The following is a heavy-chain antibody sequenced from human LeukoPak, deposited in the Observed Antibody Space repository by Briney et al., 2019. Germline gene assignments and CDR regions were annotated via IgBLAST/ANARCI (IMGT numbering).Heavy chain of an antibody. D-gene: IGHD5-18*01. CDR1: GYTLTELS. CDR2: FDPEDGET. CDR3: ATIISKRYSSQY. V-gene: IGHV1-24*01. Sequence: ASVKVSCKVSGYTLTELSMHWVRQAPGKGLEWVGGFDPEDGETIYAQKFQGRVTMTEDTSTDTAYMELSSLRSEDTAVYYCATIISKRYSSQYWGQGTLVTVSS. J-gene: IGHJ4*02.